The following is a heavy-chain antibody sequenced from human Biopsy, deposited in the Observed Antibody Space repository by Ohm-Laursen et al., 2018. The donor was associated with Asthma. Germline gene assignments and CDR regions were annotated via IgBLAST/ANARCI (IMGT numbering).Heavy chain of an antibody. CDR3: AREMRAGRGNAFDV. V-gene: IGHV1-69*10. D-gene: IGHD6-19*01. J-gene: IGHJ3*01. Sequence: SVKVSCKASGGTFSSYAISWVRQAPGQGLEWMGGIIPIFGIANYAQKFQGRVTITADKSTSTAYMELSSLRSEDTAVYYCAREMRAGRGNAFDVWGQGTMVTVSS. CDR2: IIPIFGIA. CDR1: GGTFSSYA.